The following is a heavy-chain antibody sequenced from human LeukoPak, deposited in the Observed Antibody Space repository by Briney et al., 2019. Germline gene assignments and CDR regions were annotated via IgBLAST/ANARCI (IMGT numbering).Heavy chain of an antibody. J-gene: IGHJ4*02. CDR3: ARHSYYDFLWDY. D-gene: IGHD3-3*01. CDR1: GGSISSGSYY. V-gene: IGHV4-61*02. Sequence: SETLSLICTVSGGSISSGSYYWSRIRQPAGKGLEWIGRIYTSGSTNYNPSLKSRVTISVDTSKNQFSLKLSSVTAADTAVYYCARHSYYDFLWDYWGQGTLVTVSS. CDR2: IYTSGST.